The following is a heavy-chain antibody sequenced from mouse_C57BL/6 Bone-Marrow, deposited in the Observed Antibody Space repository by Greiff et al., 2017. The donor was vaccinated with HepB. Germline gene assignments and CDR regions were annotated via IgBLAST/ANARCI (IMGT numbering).Heavy chain of an antibody. J-gene: IGHJ1*03. V-gene: IGHV7-3*01. Sequence: EVKLMESGGGLVQPGGSLSLSCAASGFTFTDYYMSWVRQPPGKALEWLGFIRNKANGYTTEYSASVKGRFTISRDTSQSILYIQMNALRAEDSATYYCARYKHYYGSSYGYFDVWGTGTTVTVSS. CDR3: ARYKHYYGSSYGYFDV. CDR2: IRNKANGYTT. D-gene: IGHD1-1*01. CDR1: GFTFTDYY.